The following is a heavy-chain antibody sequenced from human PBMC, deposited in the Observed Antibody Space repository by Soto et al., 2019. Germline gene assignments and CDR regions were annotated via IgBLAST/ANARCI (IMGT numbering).Heavy chain of an antibody. J-gene: IGHJ4*02. D-gene: IGHD4-17*01. CDR2: IHHTGGS. V-gene: IGHV4-59*01. Sequence: SETLSLTCTVSGASISNYYWSWLRQLPGKGLEWIGYIHHTGGSNYNPSLKSRVTMSVDTSRNQFSLKLNSVTAADTAVYYCTRGTVTTSYFDSWGQGTLVTVS. CDR1: GASISNYY. CDR3: TRGTVTTSYFDS.